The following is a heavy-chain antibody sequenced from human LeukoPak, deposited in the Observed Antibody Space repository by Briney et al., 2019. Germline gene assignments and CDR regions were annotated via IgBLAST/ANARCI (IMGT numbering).Heavy chain of an antibody. Sequence: GGSLRLSCAASGFAFSSYGMSWVRQAPGKGLEWVSAISGSGGSTYYADSVKGRFTISRDNSKNTLYLQMNSLRAEDTAVYYCARMATIYFDIWGQGTMVTVSS. CDR3: ARMATIYFDI. CDR1: GFAFSSYG. CDR2: ISGSGGST. V-gene: IGHV3-23*01. J-gene: IGHJ3*02. D-gene: IGHD5-24*01.